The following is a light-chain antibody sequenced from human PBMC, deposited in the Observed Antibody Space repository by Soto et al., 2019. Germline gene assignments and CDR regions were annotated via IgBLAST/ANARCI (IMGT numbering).Light chain of an antibody. V-gene: IGKV3-15*01. CDR3: QQTAA. CDR1: QSVSSN. CDR2: GAS. J-gene: IGKJ1*01. Sequence: EIVMTQSPATLSVSPGERATLSCRASQSVSSNLAWYQQKPGQAPRLLIYGASTRATGIPARFSGSGSGTEFTLTISSLQSEDVAVYYCQQTAAFGQGTKVEIK.